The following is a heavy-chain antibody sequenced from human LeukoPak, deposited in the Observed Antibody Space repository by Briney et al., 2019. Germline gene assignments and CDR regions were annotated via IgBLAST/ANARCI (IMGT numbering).Heavy chain of an antibody. Sequence: ASAKVSCKTSGYTFTNYYMHWVRQAPGQGLEWIGIINPSGGSTSYAQKFQGRVTMTGDTSTNTVCMELSSLRSEDTAMYYCAREWVHYTYGSPPIDYWGQGTLVTVSS. J-gene: IGHJ4*02. CDR1: GYTFTNYY. CDR3: AREWVHYTYGSPPIDY. D-gene: IGHD5-18*01. V-gene: IGHV1-46*01. CDR2: INPSGGST.